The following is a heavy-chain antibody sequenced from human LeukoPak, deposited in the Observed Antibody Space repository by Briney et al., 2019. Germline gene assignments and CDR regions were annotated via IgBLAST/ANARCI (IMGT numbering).Heavy chain of an antibody. CDR1: GGSITSYY. J-gene: IGHJ4*02. D-gene: IGHD3-22*01. CDR3: ASSYFYDGNRYFDY. CDR2: IYYTGST. V-gene: IGHV4-59*08. Sequence: SETLSLTCNVSGGSITSYYWNWIRQPPGKGLEWIGHIYYTGSTNSNPSLKSRLTISLDTSKKQFSLKLISVTAADTAIYYCASSYFYDGNRYFDYWGQAALVTVSP.